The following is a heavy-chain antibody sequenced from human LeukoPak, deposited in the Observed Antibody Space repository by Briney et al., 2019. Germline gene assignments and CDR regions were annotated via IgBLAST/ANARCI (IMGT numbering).Heavy chain of an antibody. J-gene: IGHJ5*02. CDR2: IYYSGST. V-gene: IGHV4-59*08. CDR1: GGSISSYY. Sequence: SETLSLTCTVSGGSISSYYWSWIRQPPGKGLEWIGYIYYSGSTNYNPSLKSRVTISVDTSKNQFSLKLSSVTAADTAVYYCARAVTGTTNWFDPWGQGTLVTVSS. D-gene: IGHD1-20*01. CDR3: ARAVTGTTNWFDP.